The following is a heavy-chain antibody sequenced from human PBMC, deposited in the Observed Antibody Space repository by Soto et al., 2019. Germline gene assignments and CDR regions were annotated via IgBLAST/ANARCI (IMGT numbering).Heavy chain of an antibody. CDR1: GYTFTSYD. J-gene: IGHJ4*02. CDR3: ARVPSTTVVTPLNY. CDR2: MNPNSGNT. D-gene: IGHD4-17*01. V-gene: IGHV1-8*01. Sequence: GASVKVSCKASGYTFTSYDINWVRQATGQGLEWMGWMNPNSGNTGYAQKFQGRVTMTRNTSISTAYMELSSLRSEDTAVYYCARVPSTTVVTPLNYWGQGTLVTVSS.